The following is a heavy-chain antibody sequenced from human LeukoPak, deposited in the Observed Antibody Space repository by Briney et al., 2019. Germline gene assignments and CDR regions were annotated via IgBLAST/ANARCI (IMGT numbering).Heavy chain of an antibody. Sequence: GGSLRLSCAASGFTFSTFWMTWVRQAPGKGREWVANIKPDGSEKSYVDSVKGRFTVSRDNAKNSLYLHMNRLRAEDTALYYCTRNTVAAAGDDWGQGTLVTVSS. CDR1: GFTFSTFW. CDR3: TRNTVAAAGDD. V-gene: IGHV3-7*01. D-gene: IGHD6-13*01. J-gene: IGHJ4*02. CDR2: IKPDGSEK.